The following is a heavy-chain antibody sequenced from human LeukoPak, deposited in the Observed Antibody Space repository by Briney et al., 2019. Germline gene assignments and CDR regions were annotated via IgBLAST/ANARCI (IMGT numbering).Heavy chain of an antibody. V-gene: IGHV5-51*01. CDR2: IYPGDSDT. D-gene: IGHD2/OR15-2a*01. CDR3: ARRDSTAGARFTFDY. J-gene: IGHJ4*02. Sequence: GESLKISCKGSGYSFTSYWIGWVRQMPGKGLEWMGIIYPGDSDTRYSPSFQGQVTISADKSISTAYLQWSSLKASDTAMYYCARRDSTAGARFTFDYWGQGTLVTVSS. CDR1: GYSFTSYW.